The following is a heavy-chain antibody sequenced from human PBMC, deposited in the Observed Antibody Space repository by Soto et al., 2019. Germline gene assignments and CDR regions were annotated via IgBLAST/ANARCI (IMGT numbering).Heavy chain of an antibody. CDR1: GFNLRDQA. V-gene: IGHV3-23*01. CDR2: ISGMEDRT. Sequence: GGSLRLSCTASGFNLRDQALSWVRQAPGGGPEWVSGISGMEDRTNYADFVKGRFFISKDRAKNTLNLQMNGLRDDDTAVYYCAKTYTGGWGQGTQVTVSS. CDR3: AKTYTGG. J-gene: IGHJ4*02. D-gene: IGHD3-10*01.